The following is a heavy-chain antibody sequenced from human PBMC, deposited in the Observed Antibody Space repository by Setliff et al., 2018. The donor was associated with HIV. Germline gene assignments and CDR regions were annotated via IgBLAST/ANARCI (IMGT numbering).Heavy chain of an antibody. CDR2: ISSSSSYI. J-gene: IGHJ4*02. CDR1: GFTFRRYW. CDR3: ARDTPPIY. Sequence: GGSLRLSCAASGFTFRRYWMNWVRQAPGKGLEWVSSISSSSSYIYYADSVKGRFTISGDNAKNSLYLQMNSLRAEDTAVYYCARDTPPIYWGQGTLVTVSS. V-gene: IGHV3-21*01.